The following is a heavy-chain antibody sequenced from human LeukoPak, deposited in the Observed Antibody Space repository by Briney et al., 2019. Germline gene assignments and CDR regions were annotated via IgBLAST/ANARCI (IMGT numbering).Heavy chain of an antibody. CDR3: ARITSGDYYDY. Sequence: PGGSLRLSCAASGFTFNTYAMNWVRQSPGKGLEWVSSISGSGGSTYYADSVKGRFTISRDNAKNTLYLQMNSLRAEDTAVYYCARITSGDYYDYWGQGTLVTVSS. CDR2: ISGSGGST. J-gene: IGHJ4*02. D-gene: IGHD1-26*01. CDR1: GFTFNTYA. V-gene: IGHV3-23*01.